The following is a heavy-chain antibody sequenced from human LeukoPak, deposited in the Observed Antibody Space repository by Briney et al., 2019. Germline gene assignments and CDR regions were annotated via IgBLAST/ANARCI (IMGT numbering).Heavy chain of an antibody. Sequence: PGGSLRLSCAASGFTFSSYAMHWVCQAPGKGLEWVAVISYDGSNKYYADSVKGRFTISRDNSKNTLYLQMNSLRAEDTAAYYCARDPKKYSSGPLDYWGQGTLVTVSS. J-gene: IGHJ4*02. V-gene: IGHV3-30*04. CDR2: ISYDGSNK. CDR3: ARDPKKYSSGPLDY. D-gene: IGHD6-19*01. CDR1: GFTFSSYA.